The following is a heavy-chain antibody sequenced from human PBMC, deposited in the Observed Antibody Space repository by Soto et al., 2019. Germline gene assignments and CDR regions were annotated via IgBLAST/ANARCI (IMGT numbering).Heavy chain of an antibody. Sequence: TSETLSLTCAVSGGSISSSNWWSWVRQPPGKGLEWIGEIYHSGSTNYNPSLKSRVTISVDKSKNQFSLKLSSVTAADTAVYYCARCLAVAGPFDYWGQGTLVTVSS. J-gene: IGHJ4*02. CDR2: IYHSGST. V-gene: IGHV4-4*02. CDR1: GGSISSSNW. D-gene: IGHD6-19*01. CDR3: ARCLAVAGPFDY.